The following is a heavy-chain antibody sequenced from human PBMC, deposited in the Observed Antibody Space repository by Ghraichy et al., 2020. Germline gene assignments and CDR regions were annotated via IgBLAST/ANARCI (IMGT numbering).Heavy chain of an antibody. CDR1: GYTFTSYT. V-gene: IGHV7-4-1*02. J-gene: IGHJ4*02. CDR2: INTNTGNS. D-gene: IGHD4-17*01. Sequence: ASVKVSCKASGYTFTSYTMNWVRQAPGQGLEWMGWINTNTGNSMYAQGFTGRFVFSLDTSVSTAYLQISSLKAEDTAVYFCARDDYGDSVADFDFWGQVTLVTVSS. CDR3: ARDDYGDSVADFDF.